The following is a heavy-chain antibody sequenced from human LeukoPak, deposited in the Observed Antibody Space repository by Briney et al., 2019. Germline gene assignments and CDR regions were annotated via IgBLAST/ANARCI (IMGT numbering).Heavy chain of an antibody. V-gene: IGHV3-23*01. Sequence: GGSLRLSCAASGFTFSSYAMSWVRQAPGKGLEWVSAISGSGGSTYYADSVKGRFTISRDNSKNTLYLQMNSLRAEDTAVYYCAKSPHYYDSGGYYDYWGQGTLVTVSS. CDR3: AKSPHYYDSGGYYDY. CDR2: ISGSGGST. D-gene: IGHD3-22*01. CDR1: GFTFSSYA. J-gene: IGHJ4*02.